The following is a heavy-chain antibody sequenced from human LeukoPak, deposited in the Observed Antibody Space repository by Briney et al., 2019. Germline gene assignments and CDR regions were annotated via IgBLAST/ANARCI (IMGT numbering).Heavy chain of an antibody. CDR1: GCTFTSYG. V-gene: IGHV1-18*01. D-gene: IGHD2-2*01. J-gene: IGHJ6*02. Sequence: ASVKVSCKASGCTFTSYGISWVRQAPGQGLEWMGWISAYNGNTNYAQKLQGRVTMTTDTSTSTAYMELRSLRSDDTAVYYCAREGDIVVVPAAIDYYYYGMDVWGQGTTVTVSS. CDR3: AREGDIVVVPAAIDYYYYGMDV. CDR2: ISAYNGNT.